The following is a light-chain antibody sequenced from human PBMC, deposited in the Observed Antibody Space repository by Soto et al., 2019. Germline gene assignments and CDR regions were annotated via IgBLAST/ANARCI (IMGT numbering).Light chain of an antibody. J-gene: IGLJ2*01. Sequence: QSALTQPPSVSGAPGQRVAISCAGSTSNIGAPYLVHWYRHLPGTAPTLLIYADNSPPSGVPERFSGSKSGTSASLAITGLQPEDEADYYCQSYDSSLKAMVFGGGTKLTVL. V-gene: IGLV1-40*01. CDR3: QSYDSSLKAMV. CDR1: TSNIGAPYL. CDR2: ADN.